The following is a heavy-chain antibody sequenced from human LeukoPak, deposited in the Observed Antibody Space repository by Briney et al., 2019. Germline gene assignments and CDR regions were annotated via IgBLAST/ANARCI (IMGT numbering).Heavy chain of an antibody. Sequence: ASVKVSCKASGYTFTSYGISWVRQAPGQGLEWMGGIIPIFGTANYAQKFQGRVTITADKSTSTAYMELSSLRSEDTAVYYCASSTTVTSSYYYYYMDVWGKGTTVTVSS. CDR2: IIPIFGTA. D-gene: IGHD4-17*01. CDR3: ASSTTVTSSYYYYYMDV. CDR1: GYTFTSYG. V-gene: IGHV1-69*06. J-gene: IGHJ6*03.